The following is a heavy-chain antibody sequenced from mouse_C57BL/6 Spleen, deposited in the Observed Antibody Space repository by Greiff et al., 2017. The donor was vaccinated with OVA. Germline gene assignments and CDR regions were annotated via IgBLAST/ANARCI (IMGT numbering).Heavy chain of an antibody. CDR3: TREGELGRGYFDV. V-gene: IGHV5-9-1*02. CDR2: ISSGGDYI. D-gene: IGHD4-1*01. J-gene: IGHJ1*03. CDR1: GFTFSSYA. Sequence: EVMLVESGEGLVKPGGSLKLSCAASGFTFSSYAMSWVRQTPEKRLEWVAYISSGGDYIYYADTVKGRFTISRDNARNTLYLQMSSLKSEDTAMYYCTREGELGRGYFDVWGTGTTVTVSS.